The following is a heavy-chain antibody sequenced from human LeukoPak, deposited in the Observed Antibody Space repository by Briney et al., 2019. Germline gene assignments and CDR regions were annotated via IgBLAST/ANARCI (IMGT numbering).Heavy chain of an antibody. V-gene: IGHV1-24*01. CDR2: FDPVPGET. J-gene: IGHJ3*02. CDR3: ATDHPVTMIVARAFDI. D-gene: IGHD3-22*01. Sequence: ASVKVSCKVSGYTLTDLSVHWVRQAPGKGLEWMGGFDPVPGETIYAEKFQGRVTMTEDTSTDTAYMELSSLRSEDTAVYYCATDHPVTMIVARAFDIWGQGTMVTASS. CDR1: GYTLTDLS.